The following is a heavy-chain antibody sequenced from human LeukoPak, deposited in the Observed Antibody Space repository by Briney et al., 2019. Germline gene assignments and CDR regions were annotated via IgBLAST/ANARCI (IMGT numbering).Heavy chain of an antibody. Sequence: SETLSPTCTVSGASFTSDDQYWNWIRQSPGKGLEWIGSIHPSGMLYNNPSLESRVTMSRDTSKNQFSLNLNAVTAADTAVYFCSRGLDSRKLGYWGQGILVTVSS. CDR2: IHPSGML. D-gene: IGHD3-22*01. V-gene: IGHV4-31*03. J-gene: IGHJ4*02. CDR1: GASFTSDDQY. CDR3: SRGLDSRKLGY.